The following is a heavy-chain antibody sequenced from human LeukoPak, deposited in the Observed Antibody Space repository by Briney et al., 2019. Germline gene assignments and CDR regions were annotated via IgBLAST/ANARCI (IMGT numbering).Heavy chain of an antibody. CDR2: IGASSIPK. V-gene: IGHV3-48*03. J-gene: IGHJ4*02. CDR1: GFPFSFYE. D-gene: IGHD6-19*01. CDR3: ALLAVASDFDY. Sequence: GGSLRLSCVVSGFPFSFYELNRVRQAPGKGLEWVSNIGASSIPKYYADSVKGRFSISRDNARNSLYLQMNSLRVEDTAVYYCALLAVASDFDYWGQGALVTVSS.